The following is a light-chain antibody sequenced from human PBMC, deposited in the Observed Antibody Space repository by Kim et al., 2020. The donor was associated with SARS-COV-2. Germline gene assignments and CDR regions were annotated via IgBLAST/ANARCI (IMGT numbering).Light chain of an antibody. CDR2: QNS. CDR3: QAWDSSTVV. Sequence: SLSPGKAASTSCCGDKVEDNYACYYQQKPGPSPVLVIYQNSKRPAGIPGRFSGSNSGNTAPLTIGATQAIDEADYCCQAWDSSTVVFGGGTQLTVL. J-gene: IGLJ2*01. CDR1: KVEDNY. V-gene: IGLV3-1*01.